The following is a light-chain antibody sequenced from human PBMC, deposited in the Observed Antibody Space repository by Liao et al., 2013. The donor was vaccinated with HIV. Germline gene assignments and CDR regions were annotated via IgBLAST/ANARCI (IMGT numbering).Light chain of an antibody. CDR2: QDS. CDR3: QAWDSSTANWV. V-gene: IGLV3-1*01. J-gene: IGLJ3*02. CDR1: KLGDKY. Sequence: SYELTQPPSVSVSPGQTASITCSGDKLGDKYACWYQQKPGQSPVLVIYQDSKRPPGIPERFSGSNSGNTATLTIRGTQAMDEADYYCQAWDSSTANWVFGGGTKLTVL.